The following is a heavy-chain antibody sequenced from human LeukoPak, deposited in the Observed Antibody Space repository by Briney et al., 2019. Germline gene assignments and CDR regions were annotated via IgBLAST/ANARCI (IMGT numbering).Heavy chain of an antibody. Sequence: SETLSLTCTVSGGSIITNDYYWGWIRQPPGKGLEWIGSISHSGSAYYNPSLKSQVTISVDTSKNQFSLQLNSVTPEDTAVYYCVRLVGGDIDYWGQGTLVTVSS. V-gene: IGHV4-39*01. CDR2: ISHSGSA. J-gene: IGHJ4*02. CDR1: GGSIITNDYY. D-gene: IGHD5-12*01. CDR3: VRLVGGDIDY.